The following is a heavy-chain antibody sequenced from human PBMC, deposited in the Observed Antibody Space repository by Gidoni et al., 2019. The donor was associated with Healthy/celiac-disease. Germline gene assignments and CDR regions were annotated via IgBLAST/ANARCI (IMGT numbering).Heavy chain of an antibody. CDR1: GGSISSYY. V-gene: IGHV4-59*01. J-gene: IGHJ4*02. D-gene: IGHD5-12*01. CDR2: IYYSGST. CDR3: ARHPASRYSGYDRTPFDY. Sequence: QVQLQESGPGLVKPSETLSLTCTVSGGSISSYYWSWIRQPPGKGLEWIGYIYYSGSTNYNPSLKSRVTISVDTSKNQFSLKLSSVTAADTAVYYCARHPASRYSGYDRTPFDYWGQGTLVTVSS.